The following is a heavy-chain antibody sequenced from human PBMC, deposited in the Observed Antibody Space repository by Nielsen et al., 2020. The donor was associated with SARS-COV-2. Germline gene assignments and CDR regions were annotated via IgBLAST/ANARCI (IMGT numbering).Heavy chain of an antibody. J-gene: IGHJ6*03. Sequence: GESLKISCAASGFTFRSHAMHWVRQAPGKGLEWVAVVSYDGSNKYYADSVMGRFTISRDNSKNTLYLQMNSLRAEDTAVYYCARAAAGYYYMDVWGKGTTVTVSS. CDR2: VSYDGSNK. D-gene: IGHD6-13*01. V-gene: IGHV3-30*03. CDR1: GFTFRSHA. CDR3: ARAAAGYYYMDV.